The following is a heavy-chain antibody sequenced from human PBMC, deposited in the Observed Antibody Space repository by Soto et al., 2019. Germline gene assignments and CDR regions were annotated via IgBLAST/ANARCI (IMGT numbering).Heavy chain of an antibody. J-gene: IGHJ4*02. CDR1: GFTFSSYA. V-gene: IGHV3-30-3*01. Sequence: GGSLRLSCAASGFTFSSYAMHWVRQAPGKGLEWVAVISYDGSNKYYADSVKGRFTISRDNSKNTLYLQMNSLRAEDTAVYYCARDPPIISGIAARVFDYWGQGTLVTVSS. CDR2: ISYDGSNK. CDR3: ARDPPIISGIAARVFDY. D-gene: IGHD6-6*01.